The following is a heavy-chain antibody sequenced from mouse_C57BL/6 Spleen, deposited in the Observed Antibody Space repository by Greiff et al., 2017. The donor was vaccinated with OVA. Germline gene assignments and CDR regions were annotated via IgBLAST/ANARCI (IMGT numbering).Heavy chain of an antibody. Sequence: VQLQQPGAELVMPGASVKLSCKASGYTFTSYWMHWVKQRPGQGLEWIGEIDPSDSYTNYNQKFKGKSTLTVDKSSSTAYMQLSSLTSEDSAVYYCARFTTVGATWYYFDDWGQGTTLTVSS. V-gene: IGHV1-69*01. CDR2: IDPSDSYT. CDR3: ARFTTVGATWYYFDD. CDR1: GYTFTSYW. J-gene: IGHJ2*01. D-gene: IGHD1-1*01.